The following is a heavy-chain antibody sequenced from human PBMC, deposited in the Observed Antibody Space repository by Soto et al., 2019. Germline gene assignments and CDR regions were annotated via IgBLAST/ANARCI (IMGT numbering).Heavy chain of an antibody. Sequence: TETLSLTCFVSAGSLGRRDWWSWVRQPPGKGLEWIGQIYLNGGSTYDPSLKTRVAISVDMSKNLLSLELRSVTTADTAVYYCVKNGEYSLHYWGQGALVTVSS. D-gene: IGHD4-17*01. CDR1: AGSLGRRDW. V-gene: IGHV4-4*02. CDR2: IYLNGGS. J-gene: IGHJ4*02. CDR3: VKNGEYSLHY.